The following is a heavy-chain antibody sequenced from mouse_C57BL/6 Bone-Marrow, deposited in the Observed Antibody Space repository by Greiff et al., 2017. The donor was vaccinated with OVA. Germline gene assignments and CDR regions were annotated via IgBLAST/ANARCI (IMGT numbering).Heavy chain of an antibody. V-gene: IGHV1-81*01. CDR3: AQLGPYYAMDY. D-gene: IGHD4-1*02. J-gene: IGHJ4*01. Sequence: VQGVESGAELARPGASVKLSCKASGYTFTSYGISWVKQRTGQGLEWIGEIYPRSGNTYYNEKFKGKATLTADKSSSTAYMELRSLTSEDSAVYFCAQLGPYYAMDYWGQGTSVTVSS. CDR1: GYTFTSYG. CDR2: IYPRSGNT.